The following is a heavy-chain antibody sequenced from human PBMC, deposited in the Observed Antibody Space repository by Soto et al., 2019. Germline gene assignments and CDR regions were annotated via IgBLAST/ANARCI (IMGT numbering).Heavy chain of an antibody. V-gene: IGHV1-69*04. D-gene: IGHD3-3*01. CDR1: GGTFSSYT. Sequence: ASVKVSCKASGGTFSSYTISWVRQAPGQRLEWMGRIIPILGIANYAQKFQGRVTITADKSTSTAYMELSSLRSEDTAVYYCARDCADAYYDFWSGPDYYYYYMDVWGKGTTVTVSS. CDR2: IIPILGIA. CDR3: ARDCADAYYDFWSGPDYYYYYMDV. J-gene: IGHJ6*03.